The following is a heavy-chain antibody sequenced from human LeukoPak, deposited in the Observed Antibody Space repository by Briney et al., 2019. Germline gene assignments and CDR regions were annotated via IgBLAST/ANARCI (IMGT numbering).Heavy chain of an antibody. V-gene: IGHV3-66*02. CDR2: IYSGGST. CDR1: GFTVSSNY. D-gene: IGHD4-11*01. J-gene: IGHJ4*02. Sequence: GGSLRLSCAASGFTVSSNYMSWVRQAPGKGLEWVSVIYSGGSTYYADSVKGRFTISRDNSKNTLYLQMNSLRAEDTAVYYCARVLTSTSTVLDYWGQGTLVAVSS. CDR3: ARVLTSTSTVLDY.